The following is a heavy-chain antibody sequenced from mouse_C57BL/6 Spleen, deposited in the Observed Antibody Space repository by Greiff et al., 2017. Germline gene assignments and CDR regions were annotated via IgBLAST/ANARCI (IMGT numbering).Heavy chain of an antibody. CDR3: TRGYYYGSSCFY. CDR1: GYTFTDYE. CDR2: IDPETGGT. J-gene: IGHJ2*01. V-gene: IGHV1-15*01. Sequence: VKLMESGAELVRPGASVTLSCKASGYTFTDYEMHWVKQTPVHGLEWIGAIDPETGGTAYNQKFKGKAILTADKSSSTAYMELRRLTSEDSAVYYCTRGYYYGSSCFYWGQGTTLTVSS. D-gene: IGHD1-1*01.